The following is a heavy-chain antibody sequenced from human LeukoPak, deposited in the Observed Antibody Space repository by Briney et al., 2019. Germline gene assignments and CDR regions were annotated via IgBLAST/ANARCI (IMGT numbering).Heavy chain of an antibody. J-gene: IGHJ4*02. Sequence: GASVKVSCKVSGYTLTELSMHWVRQAPGKGLEYVSAISRNGGRTYYADSVKGRFTISRDNSKNTLYLQMSSLRAEDTAVYYCVKDLPSGGGVDYWGQGTLVTVSS. CDR1: GYTLTELS. CDR2: ISRNGGRT. CDR3: VKDLPSGGGVDY. V-gene: IGHV3-64D*06. D-gene: IGHD3-10*01.